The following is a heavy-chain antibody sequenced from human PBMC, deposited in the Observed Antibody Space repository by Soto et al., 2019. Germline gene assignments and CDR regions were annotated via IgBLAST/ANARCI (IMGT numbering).Heavy chain of an antibody. Sequence: QVQLVQSGAEVKKPGSSVRISCKASGDTFDTYAFTWVRQAPGQGLEWLGGVIPVFDTAHYAQHFQGRVTITADEFSSTAYLGLRSLRPEDTAVYYCARGLGASTRDRECSRHTCYVAGGYWGQGTLVTVSS. CDR3: ARGLGASTRDRECSRHTCYVAGGY. D-gene: IGHD2-2*01. CDR2: VIPVFDTA. CDR1: GDTFDTYA. J-gene: IGHJ4*02. V-gene: IGHV1-69*01.